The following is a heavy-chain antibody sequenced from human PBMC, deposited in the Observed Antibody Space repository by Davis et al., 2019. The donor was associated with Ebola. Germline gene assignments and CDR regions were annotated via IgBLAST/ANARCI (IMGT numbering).Heavy chain of an antibody. CDR1: GYSFTSYW. CDR3: ARHVYSSGWEFDY. Sequence: GESLKISCKGSGYSFTSYWIGWVRQMPGKGLEWMGIIYPGDSDTIYSPSFQGQVTISADKSISTAYLQWSSLKASDTAMYYCARHVYSSGWEFDYWGQGTLVTVSS. J-gene: IGHJ4*02. CDR2: IYPGDSDT. V-gene: IGHV5-51*01. D-gene: IGHD6-19*01.